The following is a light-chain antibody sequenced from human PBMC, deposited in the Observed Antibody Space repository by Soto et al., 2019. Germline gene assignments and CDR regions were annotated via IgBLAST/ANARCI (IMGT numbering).Light chain of an antibody. Sequence: QSVLTQPPSASGTPGQRVTISCSGSWSNIGDNTVDWYQQLPGTAPKLLIYNNNQRPSGVPDRFSGSKSGTSASLAISGLQSEDEADYYCAAWDDNLNGRVFGGGNKLTVL. V-gene: IGLV1-44*01. CDR1: WSNIGDNT. CDR2: NNN. CDR3: AAWDDNLNGRV. J-gene: IGLJ3*02.